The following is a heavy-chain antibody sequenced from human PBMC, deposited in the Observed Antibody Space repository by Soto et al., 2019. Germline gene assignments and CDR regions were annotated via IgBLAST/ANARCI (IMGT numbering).Heavy chain of an antibody. CDR2: IYYSGNT. D-gene: IGHD3-16*01. V-gene: IGHV4-30-4*01. CDR3: ASASQYGMDA. J-gene: IGHJ6*02. Sequence: PSETLSLTCSVSGGSISSGYYYWSWIRQPPGKGLEWIGNIYYSGNTYYNPSLKSRLTISIDTSKNQFSLTVGSVTAADTAVYYCASASQYGMDAWGQGTMVTVSS. CDR1: GGSISSGYYY.